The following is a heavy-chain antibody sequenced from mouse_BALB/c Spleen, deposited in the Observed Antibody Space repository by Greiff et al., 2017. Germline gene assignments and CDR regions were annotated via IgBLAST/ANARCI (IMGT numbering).Heavy chain of an antibody. CDR2: ISPGNGDI. CDR1: GYTFTDHA. J-gene: IGHJ1*01. D-gene: IGHD1-3*01. Sequence: VQLQQSDAELVKPGASVKISCKASGYTFTDHAIHWVKQKPEQGLEWIGYISPGNGDIKYNEKFKGKATLTADKSSSTAYMQLNSLTSEDSAVYFCKDRVGGEGHWYFDVWGAGTTVTVSS. V-gene: IGHV1S53*02. CDR3: KDRVGGEGHWYFDV.